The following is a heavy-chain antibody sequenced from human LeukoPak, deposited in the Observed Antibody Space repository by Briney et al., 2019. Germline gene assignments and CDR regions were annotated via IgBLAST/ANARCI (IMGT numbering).Heavy chain of an antibody. CDR3: VRDFEVPAAAPDYYYFYYMDV. Sequence: GGSLRLSCAVSGFTSSVYGMNWVRQAPGKGLEWLSHISSGGTTIYYADSVKGRFTVSRDNVENSLFLQMNSLRVDDTAVYYCVRDFEVPAAAPDYYYFYYMDVWGTGTTVTVSS. D-gene: IGHD2-2*01. J-gene: IGHJ6*03. CDR2: ISSGGTTI. V-gene: IGHV3-48*04. CDR1: GFTSSVYG.